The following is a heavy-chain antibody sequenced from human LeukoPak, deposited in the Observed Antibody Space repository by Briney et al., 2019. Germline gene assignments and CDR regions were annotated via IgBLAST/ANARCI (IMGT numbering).Heavy chain of an antibody. CDR1: GYSISSGYY. CDR3: ARDAPYSSSWYVGTYYGMDV. D-gene: IGHD6-13*01. CDR2: IYHSGST. J-gene: IGHJ6*02. Sequence: SETLSLTCTVSGYSISSGYYWGWIRQPPGKGLEWIGSIYHSGSTYYNPSLKSRVTISVDTSKNQFSLKLSSVTAADTAVYYCARDAPYSSSWYVGTYYGMDVWGQGTTVTVSS. V-gene: IGHV4-38-2*02.